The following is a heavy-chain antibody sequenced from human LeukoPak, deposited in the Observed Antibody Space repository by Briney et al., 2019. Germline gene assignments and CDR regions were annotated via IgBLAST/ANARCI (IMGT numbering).Heavy chain of an antibody. CDR2: ISHDGTTK. CDR3: ATRGGRIAAILGT. CDR1: GFTFSRYS. J-gene: IGHJ5*02. V-gene: IGHV3-30-3*01. D-gene: IGHD6-13*01. Sequence: GKSLRLSCESSGFTFSRYSMHWVRQAPGKGLEWVAVISHDGTTKYNADSVEGRFTISRDNSRNTLNLQMNSLRPDDTAVYYCATRGGRIAAILGTWGQGTLVTVSS.